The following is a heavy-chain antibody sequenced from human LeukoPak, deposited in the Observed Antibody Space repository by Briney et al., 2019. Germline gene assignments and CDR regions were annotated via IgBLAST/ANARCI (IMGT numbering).Heavy chain of an antibody. Sequence: GGSLRLSCAASGFTVSSNYMSWARQAPGKGLEWVSVIYSAGSTYYADSVKGRFTISKDNSKNTLYLQMNSLRAEDTAVYYCAREPSGTYWLDYWGQGTLVTVSS. V-gene: IGHV3-66*02. CDR1: GFTVSSNY. CDR3: AREPSGTYWLDY. D-gene: IGHD1-26*01. CDR2: IYSAGST. J-gene: IGHJ4*02.